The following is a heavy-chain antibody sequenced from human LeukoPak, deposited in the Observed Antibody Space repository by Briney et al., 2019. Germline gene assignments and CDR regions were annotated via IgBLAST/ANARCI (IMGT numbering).Heavy chain of an antibody. D-gene: IGHD3-10*01. CDR2: ISGSGVST. CDR1: GFTFSSYA. V-gene: IGHV3-23*01. J-gene: IGHJ4*02. Sequence: GGSLRLSRAASGFTFSSYAMSWVRPAPGKGLEWVSAISGSGVSTYYPDSVKGRFTISRDNSKNTLYLQMNSLRAEDTAVYFCAKDLSVMIRGVILWGQGTLVTVSS. CDR3: AKDLSVMIRGVIL.